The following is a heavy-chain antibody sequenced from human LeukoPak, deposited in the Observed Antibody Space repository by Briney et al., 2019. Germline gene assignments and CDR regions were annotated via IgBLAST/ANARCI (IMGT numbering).Heavy chain of an antibody. CDR1: GYSISSGYY. Sequence: SETLSLTCAVSGYSISSGYYWGWIRQPPGKGLEWIGSIYHSGSTYYNPSLKSRVTISVDTSKNQFSLKLSSVTAADTAVYYCARTSADYYDSSGYYKGPRPRKYYYMDVWGKGTTVTVSS. V-gene: IGHV4-38-2*01. D-gene: IGHD3-22*01. CDR3: ARTSADYYDSSGYYKGPRPRKYYYMDV. J-gene: IGHJ6*03. CDR2: IYHSGST.